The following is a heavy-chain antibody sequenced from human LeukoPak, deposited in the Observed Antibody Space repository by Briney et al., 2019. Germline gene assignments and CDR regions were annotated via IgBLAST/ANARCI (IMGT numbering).Heavy chain of an antibody. V-gene: IGHV3-30-3*01. CDR2: ISYDGSNK. Sequence: PGGSLRLSCAASGFTFSSYAMHWVRQAPGKGLEWVAVISYDGSNKYYADSVKGRFTISRDNAKNSLYLQMNSLRAEDTAVYYCARQGIVGAYNWFDPWGQGTLVTVSS. D-gene: IGHD1-26*01. CDR1: GFTFSSYA. J-gene: IGHJ5*02. CDR3: ARQGIVGAYNWFDP.